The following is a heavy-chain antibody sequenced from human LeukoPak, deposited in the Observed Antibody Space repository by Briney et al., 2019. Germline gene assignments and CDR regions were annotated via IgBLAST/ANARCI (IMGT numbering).Heavy chain of an antibody. Sequence: GGSLRLSCEVSGFSVDGNYMTWVRQVPGRGLEWVALIFSGDSTDYPDSVKGRFTISRDKSKNTLHLQMDSLRPEDTAMYYCALTHYFDRRGYSYFDYWGQGALVTVSS. V-gene: IGHV3-53*01. J-gene: IGHJ4*02. CDR1: GFSVDGNY. CDR3: ALTHYFDRRGYSYFDY. D-gene: IGHD3-22*01. CDR2: IFSGDST.